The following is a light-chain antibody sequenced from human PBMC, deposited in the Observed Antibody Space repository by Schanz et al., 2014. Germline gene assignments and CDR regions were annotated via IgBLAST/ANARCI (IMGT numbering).Light chain of an antibody. V-gene: IGLV3-21*03. CDR3: QVWDSSSDRQAV. CDR2: DDS. J-gene: IGLJ7*01. CDR1: NIGSKS. Sequence: SYELTQPPSVSVAPGKTARITCGGTNIGSKSVHWYQQKPGQAPVLVVYDDSDRPSGIPERFSGSNSGNTATLTISRVEAGDEADYYCQVWDSSSDRQAVFGGGTQLTVL.